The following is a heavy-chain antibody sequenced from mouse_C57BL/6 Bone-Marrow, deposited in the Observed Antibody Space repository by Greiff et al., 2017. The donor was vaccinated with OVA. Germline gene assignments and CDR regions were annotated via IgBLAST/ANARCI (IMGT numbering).Heavy chain of an antibody. CDR3: ARYGTGTGFAY. D-gene: IGHD4-1*01. CDR2: IRNKANGYTT. Sequence: EVKLVESGGGLVQPGGSLSLSCAASGFTFTDYYMSWVRQPPGKALEWLGFIRNKANGYTTEYSASVKGRFTISRDNSQSILYLQMNALRAEDSATYYCARYGTGTGFAYWGQGTLVTVSA. J-gene: IGHJ3*01. CDR1: GFTFTDYY. V-gene: IGHV7-3*01.